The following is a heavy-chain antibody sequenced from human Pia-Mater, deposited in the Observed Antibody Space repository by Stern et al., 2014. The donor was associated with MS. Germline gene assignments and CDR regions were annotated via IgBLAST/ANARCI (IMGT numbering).Heavy chain of an antibody. CDR2: ISSDGSNK. D-gene: IGHD2/OR15-2a*01. V-gene: IGHV3-30-3*01. CDR3: ARDLTSGAPAGAFDT. J-gene: IGHJ3*02. CDR1: GVTFSNYG. Sequence: VQLVESGGGVVQPGRSLRLSCAASGVTFSNYGMHWVRQAPGKGLEWGAVISSDGSNKYYADSVKGRFTIARDNSKNPLNLQMNSLRAEDTAVYFCARDLTSGAPAGAFDTWGQGTMVTVSS.